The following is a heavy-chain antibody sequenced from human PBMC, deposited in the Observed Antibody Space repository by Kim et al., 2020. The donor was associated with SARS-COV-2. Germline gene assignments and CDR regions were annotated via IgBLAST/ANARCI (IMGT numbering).Heavy chain of an antibody. CDR1: GFTVSGNS. CDR3: ARGGWGYSGTPGDAFDI. J-gene: IGHJ3*02. Sequence: GGSLRLSCAASGFTVSGNSMSWVRQAPGKGLEWDSVIYSGTKTYYVDSVRGRFTISRDNSRNTLYLQMNSLRAEDTAVYYCARGGWGYSGTPGDAFDIWGQGTMVTVSS. CDR2: IYSGTKT. V-gene: IGHV3-53*01. D-gene: IGHD1-26*01.